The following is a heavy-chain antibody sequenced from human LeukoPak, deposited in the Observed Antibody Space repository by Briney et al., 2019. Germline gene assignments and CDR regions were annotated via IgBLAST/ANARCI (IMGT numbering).Heavy chain of an antibody. CDR1: GYTFTGYY. Sequence: VKVSCKASGYTFTGYYMNCVRQAPGQGLEWVGWINSDSGFTKYAQKFQGRVTMTRDTSITTVYMDLTRLTSDDTAVYYCARNFDMKGFDPWGQGTLVTVSS. V-gene: IGHV1-2*02. J-gene: IGHJ5*02. D-gene: IGHD3-9*01. CDR2: INSDSGFT. CDR3: ARNFDMKGFDP.